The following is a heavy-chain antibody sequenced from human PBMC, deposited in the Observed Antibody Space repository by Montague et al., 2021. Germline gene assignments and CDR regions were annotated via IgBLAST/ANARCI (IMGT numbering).Heavy chain of an antibody. D-gene: IGHD5-18*01. CDR2: ITSDGSDT. CDR1: GFSFSSLW. V-gene: IGHV3-74*01. Sequence: SLRLSCAASGFSFSSLWMHWVRQAPGKGLVWVSHITSDGSDTNYADSVKGRFTISRDNAKSTLYLQMNSLRDEDTAVYYCVRDRPTAWFDSWGRGTLVTVSS. J-gene: IGHJ5*01. CDR3: VRDRPTAWFDS.